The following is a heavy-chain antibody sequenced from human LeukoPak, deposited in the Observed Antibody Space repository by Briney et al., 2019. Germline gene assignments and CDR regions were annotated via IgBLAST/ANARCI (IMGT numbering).Heavy chain of an antibody. V-gene: IGHV1-46*01. Sequence: ASVTVSCKASGYTFTSYSMHWVRQAPGQGLEWMGIINPSGGSTSYAQKFQGRVTMTRDMSTSTVYMELSSLRSEDTAVYYCARGTRGRNWFDPWGQGTLVTVSS. CDR2: INPSGGST. CDR3: ARGTRGRNWFDP. D-gene: IGHD1-7*01. CDR1: GYTFTSYS. J-gene: IGHJ5*02.